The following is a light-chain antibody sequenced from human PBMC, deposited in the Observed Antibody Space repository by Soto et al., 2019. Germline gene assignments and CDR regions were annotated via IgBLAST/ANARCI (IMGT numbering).Light chain of an antibody. J-gene: IGLJ2*01. CDR3: SSYAGSNNAVV. Sequence: QSVLTQPPSASGSPGQSVTISCTGTSSDVGDYNYVSWYQQHPATAPQLMFYEVNKRPSGVPVRFSGSKSGITASLTVSGLQAEDEADYYCSSYAGSNNAVVFGGGTKLTVL. V-gene: IGLV2-8*01. CDR2: EVN. CDR1: SSDVGDYNY.